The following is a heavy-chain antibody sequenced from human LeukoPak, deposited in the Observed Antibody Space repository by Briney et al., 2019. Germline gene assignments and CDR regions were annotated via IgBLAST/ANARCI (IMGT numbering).Heavy chain of an antibody. CDR2: ISSNGGNT. Sequence: GGSLRLSCAASGFTFSSYAMHWVRQAPGKGLEYVSSISSNGGNTYYANSVKGRFTISRDNSKNTLYLQMGSLRAEDMAVYYCARDQGYNYGYGFGYWGQGTLVTVSS. D-gene: IGHD5-18*01. V-gene: IGHV3-64*01. CDR1: GFTFSSYA. CDR3: ARDQGYNYGYGFGY. J-gene: IGHJ4*02.